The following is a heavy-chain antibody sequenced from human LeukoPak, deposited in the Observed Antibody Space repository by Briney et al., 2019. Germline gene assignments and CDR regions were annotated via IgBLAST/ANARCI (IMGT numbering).Heavy chain of an antibody. J-gene: IGHJ4*02. D-gene: IGHD3-22*01. CDR2: ITWDGGST. Sequence: GGSLRLSCAASGFTFDDYAMHWVRQASGKGLEWVSHITWDGGSTHYADSVEGRFTISRDNRENSLYLQMNSLRAEDTAVYYCARDGYYYDSSGYYRYYFDYWGQGTLVTVSS. V-gene: IGHV3-43D*03. CDR3: ARDGYYYDSSGYYRYYFDY. CDR1: GFTFDDYA.